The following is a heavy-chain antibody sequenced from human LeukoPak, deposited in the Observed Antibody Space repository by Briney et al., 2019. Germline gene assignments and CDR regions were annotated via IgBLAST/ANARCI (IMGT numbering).Heavy chain of an antibody. CDR1: GFTFSDHY. D-gene: IGHD4-23*01. Sequence: GGSLRLSCEVSGFTFSDHYMSWIRQAPGRRLEWVSYISSGSTYTNYADSVEGRFTISRDNAKNSLYLQMNSLRAEDTAVYYCARGDYGGDYFDYWGQGTLVTVSS. CDR3: ARGDYGGDYFDY. CDR2: ISSGSTYT. V-gene: IGHV3-11*05. J-gene: IGHJ4*02.